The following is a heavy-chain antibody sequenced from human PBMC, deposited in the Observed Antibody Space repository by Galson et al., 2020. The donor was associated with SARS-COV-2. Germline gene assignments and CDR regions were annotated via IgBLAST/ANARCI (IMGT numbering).Heavy chain of an antibody. D-gene: IGHD3-3*01. CDR3: ARVFRSGSPFDP. Sequence: GGSLRLSCAASGFTFSNYYMSWIRHAPGKGREWVSHIRSSSSYTNYADSVKGRFTISRDNAKNALYLQMNSLRAEDTAVYYCARVFRSGSPFDPWGQGSLVTVSS. J-gene: IGHJ5*02. CDR2: IRSSSSYT. V-gene: IGHV3-11*06. CDR1: GFTFSNYY.